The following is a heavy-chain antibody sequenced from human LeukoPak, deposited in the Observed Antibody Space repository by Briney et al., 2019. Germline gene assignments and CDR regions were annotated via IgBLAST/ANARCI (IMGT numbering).Heavy chain of an antibody. V-gene: IGHV3-7*01. Sequence: GGSLRLSCVVSGFTFSGYWMSWFRQAPGKGLEWVANIKQDGSEIYYVDSVKGRFTISRDNAKNSLYLQMNSLRAEDTAVYYCASLIVGAIGDWGQGTLVTVSS. CDR2: IKQDGSEI. D-gene: IGHD1-26*01. CDR1: GFTFSGYW. J-gene: IGHJ4*02. CDR3: ASLIVGAIGD.